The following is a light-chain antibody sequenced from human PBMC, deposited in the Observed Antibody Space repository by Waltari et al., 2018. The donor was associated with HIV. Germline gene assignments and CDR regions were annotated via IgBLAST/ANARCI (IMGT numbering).Light chain of an antibody. CDR1: QSVSTN. CDR3: QQYNNWRRT. J-gene: IGKJ4*01. Sequence: EIVMPQSTATLSVSPGERATLSCRASQSVSTNLAWYQQIPGQAPRLLIYGASTRASGIPVRFSGSGSGTEFTLTISSLQSEDFAVYYCQQYNNWRRTFGGGTKVEIK. CDR2: GAS. V-gene: IGKV3-15*01.